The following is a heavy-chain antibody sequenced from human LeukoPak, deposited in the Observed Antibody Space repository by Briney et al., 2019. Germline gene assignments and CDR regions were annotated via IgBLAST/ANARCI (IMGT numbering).Heavy chain of an antibody. Sequence: PGGSLRLSCAASVFTLSSYGMCWVRQAPGKGLEWVSSISDDGRSTYYADSVKGRFTISKDNSKNTMYLQMTYWLAQETAIYFCAKMVPYTSSSVYFDYWGQGTLVTVSS. CDR1: VFTLSSYG. D-gene: IGHD3-10*01. CDR2: ISDDGRST. V-gene: IGHV3-23*01. CDR3: AKMVPYTSSSVYFDY. J-gene: IGHJ4*02.